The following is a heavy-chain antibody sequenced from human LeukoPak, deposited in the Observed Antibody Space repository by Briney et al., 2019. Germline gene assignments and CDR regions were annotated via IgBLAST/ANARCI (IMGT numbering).Heavy chain of an antibody. D-gene: IGHD4/OR15-4a*01. J-gene: IGHJ4*02. CDR3: ARDRRPSVYGGLDN. V-gene: IGHV3-11*04. Sequence: GGSLRLSCAASGFTFSDHYMSWIRQAPGKGLEWISYIGDSGSPIYYVDSVKGRFTISRDNTENSLFLQMDSLRAEDTAVYYCARDRRPSVYGGLDNWGQGTLVTVSS. CDR1: GFTFSDHY. CDR2: IGDSGSPI.